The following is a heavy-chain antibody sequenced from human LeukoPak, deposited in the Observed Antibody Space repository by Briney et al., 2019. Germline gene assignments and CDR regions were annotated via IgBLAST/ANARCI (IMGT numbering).Heavy chain of an antibody. J-gene: IGHJ6*04. CDR2: IYSGGST. Sequence: GGSLRLSCAASGFTVSSNYMSWVRQAPGKGLEWVSVIYSGGSTYYADSVKGRFTISRDNSKNTLYLQMNSLRAEDTAVYYCARAPADGGDYHGMDVWGKGTTVTVSS. V-gene: IGHV3-53*01. CDR1: GFTVSSNY. D-gene: IGHD5-24*01. CDR3: ARAPADGGDYHGMDV.